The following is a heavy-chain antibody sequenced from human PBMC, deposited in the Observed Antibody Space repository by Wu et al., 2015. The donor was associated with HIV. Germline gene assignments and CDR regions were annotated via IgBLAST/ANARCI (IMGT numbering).Heavy chain of an antibody. CDR3: TREGSSTWYPQDEFFQY. Sequence: QVQLVQSGAEVKKPGSSVKMSCKAPGTTFHSYVVFWVRQAPGQGLEWVGRIIPVLRTTDYAQKFQGRVTIITDESTSTAYMELSSLRSEDTAVYYCTREGSSTWYPQDEFFQYWGQGTLVIVSS. J-gene: IGHJ1*01. CDR1: GTTFHSYV. V-gene: IGHV1-69*11. D-gene: IGHD6-13*01. CDR2: IIPVLRTT.